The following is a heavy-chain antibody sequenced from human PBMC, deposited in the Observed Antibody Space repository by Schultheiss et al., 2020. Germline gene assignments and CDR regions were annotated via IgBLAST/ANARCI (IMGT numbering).Heavy chain of an antibody. CDR3: ARLLTVGATPRDAFDI. Sequence: ASVKVSCKASGYTFTGYYMHWVRQATGQGLEWMGWMNPNSGNTGYAQKFQGRVTMTRNTSISTAYMELSSLRSEDTAVYYCARLLTVGATPRDAFDIWGQGTMVTVS. V-gene: IGHV1-8*02. J-gene: IGHJ3*02. D-gene: IGHD1-26*01. CDR1: GYTFTGYY. CDR2: MNPNSGNT.